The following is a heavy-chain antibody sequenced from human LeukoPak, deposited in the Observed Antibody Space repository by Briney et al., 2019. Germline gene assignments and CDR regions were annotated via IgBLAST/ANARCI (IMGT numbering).Heavy chain of an antibody. J-gene: IGHJ5*02. Sequence: GGSLRLSCAASGFTFSGFWMHWVRQAPGKGLVWVSCISFDGSDATYADSVKGRFTISRDNAKNTLHLQMDSLTVEDTAVYYCARVAAAPFVWFDPWGQGTLVTVSS. CDR2: ISFDGSDA. V-gene: IGHV3-74*01. CDR3: ARVAAAPFVWFDP. D-gene: IGHD6-13*01. CDR1: GFTFSGFW.